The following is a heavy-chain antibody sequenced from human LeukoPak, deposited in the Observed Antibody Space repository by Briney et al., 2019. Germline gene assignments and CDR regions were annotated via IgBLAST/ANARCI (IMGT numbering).Heavy chain of an antibody. D-gene: IGHD6-19*01. J-gene: IGHJ4*02. Sequence: SETLSLTCTVSGYSISSGYYWGWIRQPPGKGLEWIGEINHSGSTNYNPSLKSRVTISVDTSKNQFSLKLSSVTAADTAVYYCAKDVVGQQWLENYWGQGTLVTVSS. CDR3: AKDVVGQQWLENY. CDR2: INHSGST. V-gene: IGHV4-38-2*02. CDR1: GYSISSGYY.